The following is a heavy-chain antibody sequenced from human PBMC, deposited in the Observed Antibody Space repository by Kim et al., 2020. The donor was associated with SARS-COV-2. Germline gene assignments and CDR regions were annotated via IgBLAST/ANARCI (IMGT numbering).Heavy chain of an antibody. Sequence: SETLSLTCAVSGGSISSGGYSWSWIRQPPGKGLEWIGYIYHSGSTYYNPSLKSRVTISVDRSKNQFSLKLSSVTAADTAVYYCARDLKVRGVLNYYYYYGMDVWGQGTTVTVSS. CDR1: GGSISSGGYS. V-gene: IGHV4-30-2*01. CDR2: IYHSGST. CDR3: ARDLKVRGVLNYYYYYGMDV. J-gene: IGHJ6*02. D-gene: IGHD3-10*01.